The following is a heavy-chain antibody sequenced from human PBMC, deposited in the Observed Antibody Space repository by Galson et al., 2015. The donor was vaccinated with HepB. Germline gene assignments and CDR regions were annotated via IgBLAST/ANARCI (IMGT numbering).Heavy chain of an antibody. Sequence: SLRLSCAASGFIFSNHRVIWVRQAPGKGLEWVATINPDGNERYYVDSVKGRFTISRDNAQQSFYLQMNSLRVEDTAVYYCARDFFATVEDWGQGTLVTVSS. CDR1: GFIFSNHR. D-gene: IGHD3-3*01. J-gene: IGHJ4*02. CDR2: INPDGNER. V-gene: IGHV3-7*03. CDR3: ARDFFATVED.